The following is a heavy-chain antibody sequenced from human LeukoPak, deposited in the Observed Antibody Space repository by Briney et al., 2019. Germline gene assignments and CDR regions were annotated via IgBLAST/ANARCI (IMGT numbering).Heavy chain of an antibody. V-gene: IGHV4-34*01. CDR1: GGSFSGYF. J-gene: IGHJ4*02. CDR2: INHSGGT. CDR3: ARGLYGDYFLFDF. Sequence: SETLSLTCAVYGGSFSGYFWTWIRQPPGKGLEWIGEINHSGGTNYNPSLKSRVTISADTSKNQFSLKLSSVTAADTAVYYCARGLYGDYFLFDFWGQGTLVTVSS. D-gene: IGHD4-17*01.